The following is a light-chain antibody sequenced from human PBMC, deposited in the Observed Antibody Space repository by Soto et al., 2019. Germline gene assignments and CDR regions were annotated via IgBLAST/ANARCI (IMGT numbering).Light chain of an antibody. Sequence: EIVLTQSPGTLSLSPGERATLSCRASQSISSDYLAWYQQKLGQAPRLLIYGATRRAIGIPDRFSGSGSGTDFTLTIRRLEPEDFAVYYCQHYGSSFWTFGQGTKVEI. CDR3: QHYGSSFWT. V-gene: IGKV3-20*01. CDR1: QSISSDY. J-gene: IGKJ1*01. CDR2: GAT.